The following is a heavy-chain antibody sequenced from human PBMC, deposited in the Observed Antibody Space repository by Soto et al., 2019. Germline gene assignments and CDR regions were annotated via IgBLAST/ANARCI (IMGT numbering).Heavy chain of an antibody. CDR3: ARHVSMHRLGVVSPPTYYYYDYHVEV. V-gene: IGHV4-34*01. CDR2: INHSGST. D-gene: IGHD3-3*01. Sequence: SETLSLTCAVYGGSFSGYYWSWIRQPPGKGLEWIGEINHSGSTNYNPSLKSRVTISVDTSKNQFSLKLSSVTAADTAVYYCARHVSMHRLGVVSPPTYYYYDYHVEVWGKGTPVTVPS. J-gene: IGHJ6*03. CDR1: GGSFSGYY.